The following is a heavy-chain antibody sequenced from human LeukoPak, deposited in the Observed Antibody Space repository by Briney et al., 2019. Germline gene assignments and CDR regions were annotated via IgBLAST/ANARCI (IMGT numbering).Heavy chain of an antibody. CDR1: GGCISSGGYY. CDR2: IYHSGST. Sequence: SETLCLTCAVSGGCISSGGYYWSWIRQPPGTGLEWIGYIYHSGSTYYNPSLKSRVTISVDRSKNQFSLKLSSVTAADTAVYYCARGTGETYWYFDLWGRGTLVTVSS. CDR3: ARGTGETYWYFDL. V-gene: IGHV4-30-2*01. J-gene: IGHJ2*01. D-gene: IGHD1-1*01.